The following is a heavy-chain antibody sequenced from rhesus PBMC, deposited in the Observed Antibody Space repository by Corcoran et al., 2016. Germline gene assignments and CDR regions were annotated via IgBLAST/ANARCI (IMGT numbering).Heavy chain of an antibody. CDR2: ISYSGST. Sequence: QLQLQESGPGLVKPSETLSLTCAVSGYSISSGYGWSWIRQPPGKGLEWIGFISYSGSTSYNPSLKIRVTISRDTAKNQFSLKLSSVTAADTAVYYCARVGPYDLVDYWGQGVLVTVSS. D-gene: IGHD3-40*01. J-gene: IGHJ4*01. CDR3: ARVGPYDLVDY. V-gene: IGHV4-122*02. CDR1: GYSISSGYG.